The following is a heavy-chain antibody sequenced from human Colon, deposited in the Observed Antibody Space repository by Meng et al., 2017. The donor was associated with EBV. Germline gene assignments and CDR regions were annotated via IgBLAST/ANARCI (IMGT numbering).Heavy chain of an antibody. CDR1: GFTFTNSH. CDR2: IKRASDGGTT. CDR3: TDVGGDMI. V-gene: IGHV3-15*01. Sequence: VRVVGAGGGLVKPGESLRLSCAASGFTFTNSHMTWVRQAPGKGLEWVGRIKRASDGGTTDYAAPVKGRFTISRDDSKSTVYLQMNSLKSEDTGVYYCTDVGGDMIWGQGTLVTVSS. D-gene: IGHD3-10*01. J-gene: IGHJ4*02.